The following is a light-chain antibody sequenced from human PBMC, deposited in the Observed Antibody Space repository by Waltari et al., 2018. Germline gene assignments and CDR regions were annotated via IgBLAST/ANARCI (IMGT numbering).Light chain of an antibody. CDR2: RNN. CDR1: SSHIGSNY. V-gene: IGLV1-47*01. Sequence: QSVLTQPPSASGTPGQRVTISCSGSSSHIGSNYVYWYPQLPGTTPKLLIFRNNPRPAGGPYRFSGSKSGTSASLVISGLRSEDEADYYCAACDDSLSGVFGGGTKLTVL. J-gene: IGLJ2*01. CDR3: AACDDSLSGV.